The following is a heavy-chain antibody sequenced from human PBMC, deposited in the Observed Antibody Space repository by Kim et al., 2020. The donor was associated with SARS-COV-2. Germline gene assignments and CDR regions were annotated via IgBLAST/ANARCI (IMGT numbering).Heavy chain of an antibody. CDR3: AKARSTYVFDY. J-gene: IGHJ4*02. D-gene: IGHD3-16*01. Sequence: YHSDPRKGRFTTSRDNSINTLYLQMNGLRAEDTAVYYCAKARSTYVFDYWGQGTLVTVSS. V-gene: IGHV3-23*05.